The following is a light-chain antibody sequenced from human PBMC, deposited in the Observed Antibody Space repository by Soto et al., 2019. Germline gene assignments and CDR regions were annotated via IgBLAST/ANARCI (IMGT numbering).Light chain of an antibody. CDR3: QQYDNLPLT. Sequence: EIVMTQSPVTLSVSPGERATLSCTASQSVNNNVAWYQQKPGHTPRLLIYSASIGATGTPARFSGSGSGSDFTLTISSLQSEDFAVYYCQQYDNLPLTFGPGTKVDIK. V-gene: IGKV3-15*01. CDR2: SAS. CDR1: QSVNNN. J-gene: IGKJ3*01.